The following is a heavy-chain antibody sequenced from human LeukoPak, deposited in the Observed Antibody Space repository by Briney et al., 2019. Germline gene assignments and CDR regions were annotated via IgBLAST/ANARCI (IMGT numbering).Heavy chain of an antibody. Sequence: ASVKVSCKASGYTFTSDYMHWVRQAPGQGLEWMGIINTSGGSTSYAQKFQGRVTMTRDTSTSTVYMELSSLRSEDTAVYYCARVRAEGTVTTYYFDYWGQGTLVTVSS. CDR2: INTSGGST. V-gene: IGHV1-46*01. D-gene: IGHD4-17*01. CDR3: ARVRAEGTVTTYYFDY. J-gene: IGHJ4*02. CDR1: GYTFTSDY.